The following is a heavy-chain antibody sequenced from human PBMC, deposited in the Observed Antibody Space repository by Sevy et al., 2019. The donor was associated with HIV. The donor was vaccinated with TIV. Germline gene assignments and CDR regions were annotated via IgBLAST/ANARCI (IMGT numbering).Heavy chain of an antibody. J-gene: IGHJ4*02. CDR2: IKGKTDGETT. D-gene: IGHD3-10*01. CDR3: TTRPYGSIIDY. Sequence: GGSLRLSCGGSGFNISSASMNWVRQAPGKGLEWVGRIKGKTDGETTDYAALVKGRFIISRDDSGKTVYVQLNSVKTEDTAMYFCTTRPYGSIIDYWGQGTLVTVSS. CDR1: GFNISSAS. V-gene: IGHV3-15*07.